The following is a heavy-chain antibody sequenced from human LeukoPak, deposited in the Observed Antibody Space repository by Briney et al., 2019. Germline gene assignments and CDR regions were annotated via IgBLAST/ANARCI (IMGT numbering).Heavy chain of an antibody. CDR2: IYYSGST. J-gene: IGHJ4*02. Sequence: PSETLSLTCTVSGGSISSSSYYWGWIRQPPGKGLEWIGSIYYSGSTYYNPSLKSRVTIPVDTSKNQFSLKLSSVTAADTAVYYCARLPDYYDSSGYYYQFDYWGQGTLVTVSS. D-gene: IGHD3-22*01. CDR1: GGSISSSSYY. V-gene: IGHV4-39*01. CDR3: ARLPDYYDSSGYYYQFDY.